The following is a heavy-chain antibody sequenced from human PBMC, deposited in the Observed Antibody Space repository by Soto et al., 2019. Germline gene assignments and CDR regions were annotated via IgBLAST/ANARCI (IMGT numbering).Heavy chain of an antibody. V-gene: IGHV1-18*01. CDR1: GYTCTSYG. Sequence: QVQLEQSGADVKKPGASVKVSCKASGYTCTSYGSSWVRQAPGQGLAWMGWISAYNGNTNDAQKLQGRVPMTTNTSSRTAYLELRSRRSDGTAVYYCASDGLSDWDYYGSGSYNTFVDYWGQGTLVTVSS. J-gene: IGHJ4*02. CDR3: ASDGLSDWDYYGSGSYNTFVDY. D-gene: IGHD3-10*01. CDR2: ISAYNGNT.